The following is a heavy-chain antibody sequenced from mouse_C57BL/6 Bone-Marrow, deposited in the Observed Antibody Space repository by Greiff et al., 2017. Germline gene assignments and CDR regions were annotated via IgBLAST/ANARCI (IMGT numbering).Heavy chain of an antibody. CDR1: GFNIKDYY. CDR2: IDPEDGET. CDR3: ARLGGDFDV. J-gene: IGHJ1*03. Sequence: EVQLQESGAELVKPGASVKLSCTASGFNIKDYYMHWVKQRTEQGLEWIGRIDPEDGETKYATKFQGKATITADTSSNTAYLQLSSLTSEDTAVYYCARLGGDFDVWGTGTTVTVSA. D-gene: IGHD4-1*01. V-gene: IGHV14-2*01.